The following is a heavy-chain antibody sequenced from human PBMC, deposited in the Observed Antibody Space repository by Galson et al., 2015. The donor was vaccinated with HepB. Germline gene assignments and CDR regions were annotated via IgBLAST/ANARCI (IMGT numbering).Heavy chain of an antibody. V-gene: IGHV3-30-3*01. CDR3: ARDGLYDFWSGPDYYYYGMDV. CDR2: ISYDGSNK. Sequence: SLRLSCAASGFTFSSYAMHWVRQAPGKGLEWVAVISYDGSNKYYADSVKGRFTISRDNSKNTLYLQMNSLRAEDTAVYYCARDGLYDFWSGPDYYYYGMDVWGQGTTVTVSS. D-gene: IGHD3-3*01. J-gene: IGHJ6*02. CDR1: GFTFSSYA.